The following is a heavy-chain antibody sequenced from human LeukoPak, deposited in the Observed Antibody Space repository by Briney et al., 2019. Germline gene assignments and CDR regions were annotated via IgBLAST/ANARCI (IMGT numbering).Heavy chain of an antibody. CDR2: TYYRSKWYN. J-gene: IGHJ4*02. D-gene: IGHD3-22*01. CDR3: ARDQDYYDSSGYYPYYFDY. CDR1: GDSVSSNSAA. Sequence: SQTLSLTCAISGDSVSSNSAAWNWIRQSPSRGLEWLGRTYYRSKWYNDYAVSVKSRITINPDTSKNQFSLQLNSMTPEDTAVYYCARDQDYYDSSGYYPYYFDYWGQGTLVTVSS. V-gene: IGHV6-1*01.